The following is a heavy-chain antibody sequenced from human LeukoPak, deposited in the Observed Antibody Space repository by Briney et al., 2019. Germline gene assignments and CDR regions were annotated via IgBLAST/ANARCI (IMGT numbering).Heavy chain of an antibody. CDR1: GYTFTSYY. CDR2: ISAYNGNT. D-gene: IGHD7-27*01. CDR3: ARGLVNWEDAFDI. V-gene: IGHV1-18*04. Sequence: ASVKVSCKASGYTFTSYYMHWVRQAPGQGLEWMGWISAYNGNTNYAQKLQGRVTMTTDTSTSTAYMELRSLRSDDTAVYYCARGLVNWEDAFDIWSQGTMVTVSS. J-gene: IGHJ3*02.